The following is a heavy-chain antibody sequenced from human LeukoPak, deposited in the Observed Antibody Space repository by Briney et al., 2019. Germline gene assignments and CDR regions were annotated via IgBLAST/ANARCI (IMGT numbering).Heavy chain of an antibody. Sequence: SVKVSCKASGGTFSSYAISWVRQAPGQGLEWMGGIIPIFGTANYAQKLQGRVTMTTDTSTSTAYMELRSLRSDDTAVYYCVRDRGRSGGSCYGYWGQGTLVTVSS. D-gene: IGHD2-15*01. CDR3: VRDRGRSGGSCYGY. J-gene: IGHJ4*02. CDR2: IIPIFGTA. CDR1: GGTFSSYA. V-gene: IGHV1-69*05.